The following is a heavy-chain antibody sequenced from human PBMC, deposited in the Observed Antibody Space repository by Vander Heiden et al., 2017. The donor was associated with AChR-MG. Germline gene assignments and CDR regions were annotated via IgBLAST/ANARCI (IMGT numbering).Heavy chain of an antibody. V-gene: IGHV3-30-3*01. J-gene: IGHJ3*02. D-gene: IGHD3-3*02. Sequence: QVQLVESGGGVVQPGRSLRLSCAAPGFTFSSYAMHWVRQAPGKGLEWVAVISYDGDNKYYADSVKGRFTISRDNSKNTLYLQMNSLKPEDTAVYYCARELAAYDAFDIWGQGTMVTVSS. CDR2: ISYDGDNK. CDR3: ARELAAYDAFDI. CDR1: GFTFSSYA.